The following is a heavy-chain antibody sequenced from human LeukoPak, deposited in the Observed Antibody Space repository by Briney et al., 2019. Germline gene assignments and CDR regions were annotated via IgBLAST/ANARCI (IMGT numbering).Heavy chain of an antibody. CDR3: GKGSLFLSDYSRSSPGDY. CDR2: IWYDGSNK. V-gene: IGHV3-33*06. J-gene: IGHJ4*02. CDR1: GFTFSSYG. D-gene: IGHD3-3*01. Sequence: PGGSLRLSCAASGFTFSSYGMHWVRQAPGQGLEWVAVIWYDGSNKYHADSVKGRFTISRDNSTNTLYLQMNSLRAEDTAVYFRGKGSLFLSDYSRSSPGDYWGQGTLVTVSS.